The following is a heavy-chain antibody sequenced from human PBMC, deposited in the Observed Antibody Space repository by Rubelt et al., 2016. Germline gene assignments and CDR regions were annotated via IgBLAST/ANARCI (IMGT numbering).Heavy chain of an antibody. J-gene: IGHJ5*02. CDR3: ATRGS. CDR1: GFTFSSYS. Sequence: EVRLVESGGGLVQPGGSLRLSCAASGFTFSSYSMNWVRQAPGKGLEWVSIIHSGGSTFHADSVKGRFTISRDTSKNTLYLQMNSLRVEDTAVYYCATRGSWGQGTLVTVSS. D-gene: IGHD5-12*01. V-gene: IGHV3-66*01. CDR2: IHSGGST.